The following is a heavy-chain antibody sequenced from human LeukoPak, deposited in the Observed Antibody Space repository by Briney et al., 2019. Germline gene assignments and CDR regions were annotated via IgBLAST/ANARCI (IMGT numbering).Heavy chain of an antibody. D-gene: IGHD4/OR15-4a*01. V-gene: IGHV1-24*01. Sequence: ASVKVSCKVSGYTLTELSMHWVRQAPGKGLEWMGGFDPEDGETIYAQKFQGRVTMTTDTLTNTAYMELRSLRSDDTAVYYCVRGDYAANWFDPWGQGTLVTVSS. CDR3: VRGDYAANWFDP. CDR1: GYTLTELS. J-gene: IGHJ5*02. CDR2: FDPEDGET.